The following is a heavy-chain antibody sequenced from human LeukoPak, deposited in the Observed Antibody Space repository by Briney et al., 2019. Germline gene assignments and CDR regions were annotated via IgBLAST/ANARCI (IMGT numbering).Heavy chain of an antibody. CDR1: GLTFADHG. V-gene: IGHV3-20*04. CDR2: IKWNSDSI. CDR3: ARDTVGVTDY. D-gene: IGHD1-26*01. Sequence: GGSLRLSCEASGLTFADHGMSWVRQGPGTGLEWVSAIKWNSDSIGYADSVRGRFTISRDNAKNSLYLQMNSLRAEDTAVYYCARDTVGVTDYWGQGTLVTVSS. J-gene: IGHJ4*02.